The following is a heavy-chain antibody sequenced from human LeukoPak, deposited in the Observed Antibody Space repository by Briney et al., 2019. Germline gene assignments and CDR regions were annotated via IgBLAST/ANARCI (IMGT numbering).Heavy chain of an antibody. D-gene: IGHD6-13*01. CDR2: IWSDGSNQ. J-gene: IGHJ4*02. CDR1: GFPFRNYG. Sequence: PGTSLRPSCGASGFPFRNYGLHWCRRAPGKGLEGVAVIWSDGSNQYYSDSVKARFIISRDNSKNTLYLQINSLRADDTAVYYCARDRYSSSPDYWGQGTLVTVSS. V-gene: IGHV3-33*01. CDR3: ARDRYSSSPDY.